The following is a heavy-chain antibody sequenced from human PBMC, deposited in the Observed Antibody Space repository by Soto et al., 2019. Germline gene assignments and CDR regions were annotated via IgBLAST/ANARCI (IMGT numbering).Heavy chain of an antibody. CDR3: AARALYYFDY. V-gene: IGHV4-30-4*02. Sequence: SETLSLTCTVSGRSISSVNYYWSWIRQPPGKGLEWIGYIYYSGSTYYNPTLKSRLIISVDTSKNQFSLKLSSVTAADTAVYYCAARALYYFDYWGQGTLVTVSS. J-gene: IGHJ4*02. CDR1: GRSISSVNYY. CDR2: IYYSGST.